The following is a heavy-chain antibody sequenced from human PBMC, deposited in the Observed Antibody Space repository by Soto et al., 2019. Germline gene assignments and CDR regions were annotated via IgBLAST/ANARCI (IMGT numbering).Heavy chain of an antibody. J-gene: IGHJ5*02. CDR2: INHSGST. V-gene: IGHV4-34*01. CDR1: GGSFSGYY. Sequence: QVQLQQWGAGLLKPSETLSLTCAVYGGSFSGYYWSWIRQPPGKGLEWIGEINHSGSTNYNPSLKSRVTISVDTSKNQFSLKLSSVTAADTAVYYCARFYGDYVVYSWFDPWGQGTLVTVSS. CDR3: ARFYGDYVVYSWFDP. D-gene: IGHD4-17*01.